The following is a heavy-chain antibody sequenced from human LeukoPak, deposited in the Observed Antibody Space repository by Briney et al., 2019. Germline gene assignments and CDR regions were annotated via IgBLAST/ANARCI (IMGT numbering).Heavy chain of an antibody. V-gene: IGHV4-34*01. CDR1: GGSFSGYY. CDR3: ARGRVYYYYYMDV. J-gene: IGHJ6*03. Sequence: PSETLSLTCAVYGGSFSGYYWSWIRQPPGKGLEWIGEINHSGSTNYNPSLKSRVTISVDTSKIQFSLKLSSVTAADTAVYYCARGRVYYYYYMDVWGKGTTVTVSS. CDR2: INHSGST.